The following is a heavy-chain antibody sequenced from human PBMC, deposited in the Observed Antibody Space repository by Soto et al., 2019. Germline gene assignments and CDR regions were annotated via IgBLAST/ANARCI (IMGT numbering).Heavy chain of an antibody. CDR1: GGTFTSYA. J-gene: IGHJ4*02. CDR3: ARDAGDYRDPPYFDY. Sequence: QVQLVQSGAEVEKPGSSVMLSCKAYGGTFTSYAISWVRQAPGQGLEWMGGIIPIFGTANYAQKFQGRVTITADESTSTAYRERNSLRFEDTGVYYCARDAGDYRDPPYFDYWGQGTLVTVSS. V-gene: IGHV1-69*01. D-gene: IGHD4-17*01. CDR2: IIPIFGTA.